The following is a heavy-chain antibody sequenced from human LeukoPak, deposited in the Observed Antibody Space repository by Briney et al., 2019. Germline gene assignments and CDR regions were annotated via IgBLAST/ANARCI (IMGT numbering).Heavy chain of an antibody. D-gene: IGHD1-1*01. CDR1: GYTFTDYW. CDR3: ALPSHQVKRYCFDNNCLHPPFDV. CDR2: ISPGDSHS. J-gene: IGHJ3*01. V-gene: IGHV5-51*01. Sequence: GESLKISCQGTGYTFTDYWICWVRQMPEKGLEWIGLISPGDSHSPYSPSFEGHVTFSVDKSVNAAYLHWSGLRASDTATYYCALPSHQVKRYCFDNNCLHPPFDVWGQGTTVIVSS.